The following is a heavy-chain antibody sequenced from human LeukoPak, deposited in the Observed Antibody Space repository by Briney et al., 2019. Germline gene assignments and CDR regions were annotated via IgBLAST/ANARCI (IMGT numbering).Heavy chain of an antibody. D-gene: IGHD2-2*01. V-gene: IGHV5-51*01. CDR1: GYSFTNYW. CDR3: ARKGRYCSSTNCPFDY. J-gene: IGHJ4*02. CDR2: IYLGDSDT. Sequence: GESLKISCKGSGYSFTNYWIGWVRQMPGKGLEWMGIIYLGDSDTRYSPSFQGQATISADKSISIAYLQWSSLKASDTAMYYCARKGRYCSSTNCPFDYWGQGTLVTVSS.